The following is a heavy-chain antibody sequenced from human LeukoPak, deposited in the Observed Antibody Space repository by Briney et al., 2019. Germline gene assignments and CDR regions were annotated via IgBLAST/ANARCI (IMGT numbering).Heavy chain of an antibody. CDR3: AKARTPVTSYFDK. D-gene: IGHD4-23*01. V-gene: IGHV3-23*01. J-gene: IGHJ4*02. CDR2: ISGADDG. CDR1: GFTFSTYT. Sequence: PGGSLRLSCAASGFTFSTYTMSWVRQAPGKGLGWFSAISGADDGYYADPVKGRFTISRDNSKNTLYLQMNSLRAEDTAVYYCAKARTPVTSYFDKWGQGTLVTVSS.